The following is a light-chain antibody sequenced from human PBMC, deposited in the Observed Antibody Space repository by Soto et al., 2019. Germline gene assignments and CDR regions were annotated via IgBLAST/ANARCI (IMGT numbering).Light chain of an antibody. V-gene: IGKV1-39*01. CDR3: QSSWT. J-gene: IGKJ2*01. CDR2: AAS. CDR1: QNISDS. Sequence: DIQMTQSPSSLSASVGDRVTITCRASQNISDSLNWYQHKPGQAPKLLIYAASSLQSGVPSRFSGSGSATDFTLTISSLQAEDFASYFCQSSWTFGQGTKL.